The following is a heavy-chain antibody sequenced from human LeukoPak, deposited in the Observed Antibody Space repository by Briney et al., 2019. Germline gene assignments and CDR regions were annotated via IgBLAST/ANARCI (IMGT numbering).Heavy chain of an antibody. J-gene: IGHJ4*02. V-gene: IGHV4-34*01. CDR2: INHSGST. CDR3: ARLVVDYYDSSGYYLPYYFDY. Sequence: SETLSLTCAVYGGSFSGYYWSWIRQPPGKGLEWIGEINHSGSTNYNPSLKSRVTISVDTSKNQFSLKLSSVTAADTAVYYCARLVVDYYDSSGYYLPYYFDYWGQGTLVTVSS. D-gene: IGHD3-22*01. CDR1: GGSFSGYY.